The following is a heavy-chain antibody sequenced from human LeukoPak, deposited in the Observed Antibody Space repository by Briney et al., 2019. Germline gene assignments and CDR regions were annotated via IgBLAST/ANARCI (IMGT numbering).Heavy chain of an antibody. J-gene: IGHJ6*04. CDR3: AKPPFYIVVLPAAMSMDV. CDR2: IRYDGSNK. D-gene: IGHD2-2*01. Sequence: GGSLRLSCAASGFTFSSYGMHWVRQAPGKGLEWVAFIRYDGSNKYYADSVRGRFTISRDNSKNTLYLQMNSLRAEDTAVYYCAKPPFYIVVLPAAMSMDVWGKGTTVTVSS. V-gene: IGHV3-30*02. CDR1: GFTFSSYG.